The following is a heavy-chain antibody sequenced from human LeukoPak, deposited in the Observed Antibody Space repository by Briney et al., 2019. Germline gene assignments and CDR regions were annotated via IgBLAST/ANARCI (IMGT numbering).Heavy chain of an antibody. CDR3: ARNGPISGYDY. J-gene: IGHJ4*02. D-gene: IGHD3-22*01. V-gene: IGHV1-46*01. Sequence: FQGRVTMTRDMSTSTVYMELSSLRSEDTAVYYCARNGPISGYDYWGQGTLVTVSS.